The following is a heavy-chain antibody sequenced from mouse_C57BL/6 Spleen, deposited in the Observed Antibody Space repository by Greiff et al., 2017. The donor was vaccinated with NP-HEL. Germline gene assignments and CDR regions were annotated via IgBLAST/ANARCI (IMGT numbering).Heavy chain of an antibody. J-gene: IGHJ2*01. D-gene: IGHD1-1*01. Sequence: EVQLQQSGPELVKPGASVKMSCKASGYTFTDYNMHWVKQSHGKSLEWIGYINPNNGGTSYNQKFKGKATLTVNKSSSTAYMELRSLTSEDSAVYYCALPTTVVDYFDYWGQGTTLTVSS. CDR1: GYTFTDYN. V-gene: IGHV1-22*01. CDR2: INPNNGGT. CDR3: ALPTTVVDYFDY.